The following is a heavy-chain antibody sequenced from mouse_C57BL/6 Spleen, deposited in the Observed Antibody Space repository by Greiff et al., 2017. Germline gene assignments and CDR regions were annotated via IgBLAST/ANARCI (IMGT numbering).Heavy chain of an antibody. CDR3: ARDYYGNQYFDY. CDR1: GFTFSSYG. D-gene: IGHD2-1*01. V-gene: IGHV5-6*02. CDR2: ISSGGSYT. Sequence: DVMLVESGGDLVKPGGSLKLSCAASGFTFSSYGMSWVRQTPDKRLEWVATISSGGSYTYYPDSVKGRFTISRDNAKNTLYLQMSSLKSEDTAMYYCARDYYGNQYFDYWGQGTTLTVSS. J-gene: IGHJ2*01.